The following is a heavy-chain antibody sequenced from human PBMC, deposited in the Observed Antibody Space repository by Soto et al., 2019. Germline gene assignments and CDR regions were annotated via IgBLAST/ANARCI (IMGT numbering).Heavy chain of an antibody. V-gene: IGHV3-23*01. CDR1: VFTFSSYA. D-gene: IGHD3-22*01. CDR3: AKLGITMIVVVPTH. Sequence: EVQLLESGGGLVQPGGSLRLSCAASVFTFSSYAMSWVRQAPGKGLEWVSAISGRGGSTYYADSVKGRFTSSRDNSKNTLYLQMNSLRAEDTAVYYCAKLGITMIVVVPTHWGQGTLVTVSS. J-gene: IGHJ4*02. CDR2: ISGRGGST.